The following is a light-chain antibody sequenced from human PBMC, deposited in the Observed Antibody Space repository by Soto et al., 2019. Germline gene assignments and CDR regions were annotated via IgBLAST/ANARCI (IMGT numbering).Light chain of an antibody. CDR2: AAS. J-gene: IGKJ4*01. Sequence: EIVMTQSPATLSVSHVEWATLSCRASQSVRSNLAWYQQRPGQAPRLLIYAASTRATGIPDRFSGGGSGTDFTLTISRLEPEDFAVYYCQQFSSYPLTFGGRTNV. V-gene: IGKV3-15*01. CDR1: QSVRSN. CDR3: QQFSSYPLT.